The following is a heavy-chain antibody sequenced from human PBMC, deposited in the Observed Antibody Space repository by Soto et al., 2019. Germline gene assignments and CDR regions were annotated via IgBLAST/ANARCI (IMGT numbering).Heavy chain of an antibody. CDR2: ISSSGSTI. CDR3: ARDLTLPYCSSTSCSKSYYYYGMDV. J-gene: IGHJ6*04. Sequence: PGGSLRLSCAASGFTFSSYEMNWVRQAPGKGLEWVSYISSSGSTIYYADSVKGRFTISRDNAKNSLYLQMNSLRAEDTAVYYCARDLTLPYCSSTSCSKSYYYYGMDVWGEGTTVTVSS. V-gene: IGHV3-48*03. D-gene: IGHD2-2*01. CDR1: GFTFSSYE.